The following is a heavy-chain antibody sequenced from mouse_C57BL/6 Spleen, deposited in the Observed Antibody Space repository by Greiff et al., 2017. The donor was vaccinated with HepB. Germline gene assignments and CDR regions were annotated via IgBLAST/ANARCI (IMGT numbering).Heavy chain of an antibody. J-gene: IGHJ4*01. CDR2: ISDGGSYT. V-gene: IGHV5-4*01. CDR3: ARDGNYYGSKAMDY. D-gene: IGHD1-1*01. CDR1: GFTFSSYA. Sequence: DVKLVESGGGLVKPGGSLKLSCAASGFTFSSYAMSWVRQTPEKRLEWVATISDGGSYTYYPDNVKGRFTISRDNAKNNLYLQMSHLKSEDTAMYYCARDGNYYGSKAMDYWGQGTSVTVSS.